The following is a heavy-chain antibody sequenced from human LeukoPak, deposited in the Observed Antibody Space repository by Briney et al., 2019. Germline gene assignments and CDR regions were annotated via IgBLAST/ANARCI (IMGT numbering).Heavy chain of an antibody. CDR2: IGDSGGKT. D-gene: IGHD1-26*01. Sequence: GGSLRLSCAASGFTFSNYAMTCVRQAPGKGLGWVSAIGDSGGKTHYADSVKGRFTISRDNSKNTLYLQMNSLRAEDTAVYYCAKDWSCDYWGQGTLVTVSS. J-gene: IGHJ4*02. V-gene: IGHV3-23*01. CDR1: GFTFSNYA. CDR3: AKDWSCDY.